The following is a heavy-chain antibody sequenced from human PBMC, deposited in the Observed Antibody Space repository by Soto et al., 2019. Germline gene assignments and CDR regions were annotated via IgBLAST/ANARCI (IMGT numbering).Heavy chain of an antibody. CDR3: AREIGDDSSGFDY. V-gene: IGHV3-48*01. CDR2: ISSSSSTI. J-gene: IGHJ4*02. Sequence: EVQLVESGGGLVQPGGSLGLSCAASGFTFSSYSMNWVRQAPGKGLEWVSYISSSSSTIYYADSVKGRFTISRDNAKNSLYLQMNSLRAEDTAVYYCAREIGDDSSGFDYWGQGTLVTVSS. D-gene: IGHD3-22*01. CDR1: GFTFSSYS.